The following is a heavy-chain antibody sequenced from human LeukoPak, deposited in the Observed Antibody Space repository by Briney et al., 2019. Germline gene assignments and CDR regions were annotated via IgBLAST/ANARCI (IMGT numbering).Heavy chain of an antibody. CDR1: GYTFTGYY. CDR2: INPNTGGT. Sequence: GSVKVSCKASGYTFTGYYMHWVRQAPGQGLEWMGWINPNTGGTNYAQMFQGRVTMTRDTSISTAYMELKRLRSDDTAVYYCARTYYYGSGSYFTLDYWGQGTLVTVSS. D-gene: IGHD3-10*01. J-gene: IGHJ4*02. CDR3: ARTYYYGSGSYFTLDY. V-gene: IGHV1-2*02.